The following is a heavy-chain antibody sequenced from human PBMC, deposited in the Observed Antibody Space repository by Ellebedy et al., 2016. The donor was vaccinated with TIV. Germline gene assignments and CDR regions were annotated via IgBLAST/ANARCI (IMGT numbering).Heavy chain of an antibody. CDR3: ASRFSGSYQDPFDY. CDR1: GGSISSGSSY. D-gene: IGHD3-10*01. V-gene: IGHV4-39*01. Sequence: MPSETLSLTCTVFGGSISSGSSYWAWIRQPPGQGLEWIGSMYYSGRTYYNPSLKSRLTISVDRSKNQFSLKLNSMTATDTAVYYCASRFSGSYQDPFDYWGQGILVTVSS. J-gene: IGHJ4*02. CDR2: MYYSGRT.